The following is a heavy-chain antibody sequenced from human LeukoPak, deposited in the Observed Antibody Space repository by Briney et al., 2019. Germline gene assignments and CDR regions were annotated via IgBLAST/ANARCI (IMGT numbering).Heavy chain of an antibody. CDR3: ARVGDWNDLVY. V-gene: IGHV4-59*01. D-gene: IGHD1-1*01. J-gene: IGHJ4*02. Sequence: SETLSLTCTVSGGSITNYWWSWIRQPPGRGLEWLGYIYYSGSTTNYNPSLRGRATISVDASKNQFSLRLRSVTAADTAVYYCARVGDWNDLVYWGQGTLVSVSS. CDR2: IYYSGSTT. CDR1: GGSITNYW.